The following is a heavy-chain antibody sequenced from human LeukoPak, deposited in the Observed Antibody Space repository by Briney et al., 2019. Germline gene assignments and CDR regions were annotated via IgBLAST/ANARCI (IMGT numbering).Heavy chain of an antibody. Sequence: GASLRLSCAASGFTFSSYAMSWVRQAPGKGLEWVSAISGRGGSTYYAASVKGRFTISRDNANNTLYLQMNSLRAEDTAVYYCAKVGDFGGSFYYFDYWGQGTLVTVSS. CDR2: ISGRGGST. V-gene: IGHV3-23*01. D-gene: IGHD2-21*01. J-gene: IGHJ4*02. CDR3: AKVGDFGGSFYYFDY. CDR1: GFTFSSYA.